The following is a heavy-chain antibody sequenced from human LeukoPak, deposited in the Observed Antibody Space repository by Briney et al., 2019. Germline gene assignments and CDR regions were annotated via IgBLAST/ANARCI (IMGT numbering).Heavy chain of an antibody. J-gene: IGHJ6*02. CDR1: GFTFSSYA. V-gene: IGHV3-23*01. Sequence: HPGGSLRLSCAASGFTFSSYAMSWVRQAPGKGLEWVSGISGSGGSTYYADSVKGRFTISKDNAKNSLYLQMNSLRAEDTAVYYCARDISVPITIFGVAYYYYGMDVWGQGTTVTVSS. CDR2: ISGSGGST. CDR3: ARDISVPITIFGVAYYYYGMDV. D-gene: IGHD3-3*01.